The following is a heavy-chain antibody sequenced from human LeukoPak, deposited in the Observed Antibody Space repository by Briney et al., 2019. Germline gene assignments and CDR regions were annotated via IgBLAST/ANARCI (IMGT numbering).Heavy chain of an antibody. CDR2: ISTGNII. D-gene: IGHD2-2*01. Sequence: GGSLRLSCAASGFTFSDYYMTWIRQAPGKGLEWVSYISTGNIIYYADSVKGRFTISRDNAKNSLYLKMSSLRAEDTAVYYCARAGYQLLKDSAFDIWGQGTMVTVSS. V-gene: IGHV3-11*01. CDR1: GFTFSDYY. J-gene: IGHJ3*02. CDR3: ARAGYQLLKDSAFDI.